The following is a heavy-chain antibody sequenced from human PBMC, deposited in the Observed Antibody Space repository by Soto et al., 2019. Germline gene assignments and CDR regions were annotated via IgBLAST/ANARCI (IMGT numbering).Heavy chain of an antibody. J-gene: IGHJ3*02. Sequence: SETLSLTCTVSGGSISSGGYYWSWIRQHPGKGLEWIGYIYYSGSTYYNPSLKSRVTISVDTSKNQFSLKLSSVTAADTAVYYCAHSIAAAGIAAFYIWGQGTMVTVSS. V-gene: IGHV4-31*03. CDR2: IYYSGST. CDR1: GGSISSGGYY. D-gene: IGHD6-13*01. CDR3: AHSIAAAGIAAFYI.